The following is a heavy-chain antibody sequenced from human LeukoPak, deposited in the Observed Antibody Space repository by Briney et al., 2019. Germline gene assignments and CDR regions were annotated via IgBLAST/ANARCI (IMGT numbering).Heavy chain of an antibody. D-gene: IGHD1-26*01. J-gene: IGHJ4*02. Sequence: GGSLRLSCAASGFTVSSNYMSWDRQAPGKGLEWVSVIYSGGSTYYADSVKGRFTISRDNSKNTLYLQMNTLRAEDTAVYYCARGGTYLEFDYWGQGTQVTVSS. CDR2: IYSGGST. CDR1: GFTVSSNY. V-gene: IGHV3-66*01. CDR3: ARGGTYLEFDY.